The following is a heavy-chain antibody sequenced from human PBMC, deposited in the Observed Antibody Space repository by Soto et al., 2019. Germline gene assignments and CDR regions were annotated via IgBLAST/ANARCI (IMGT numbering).Heavy chain of an antibody. Sequence: GGSLRLSCAASGLTFSSYGMHWVRQAPGKGLEWVAVIWYDGSNKYYADSVKGRFTISRDNSKNTLYLQMNSLRAEDTAVYYCARAPGVDIVVVPAATNAWFDPWGQGTLVTVSS. CDR3: ARAPGVDIVVVPAATNAWFDP. J-gene: IGHJ5*02. D-gene: IGHD2-2*01. CDR2: IWYDGSNK. CDR1: GLTFSSYG. V-gene: IGHV3-33*01.